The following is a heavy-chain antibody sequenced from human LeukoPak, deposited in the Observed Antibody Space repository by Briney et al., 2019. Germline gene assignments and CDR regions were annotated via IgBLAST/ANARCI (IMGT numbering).Heavy chain of an antibody. J-gene: IGHJ4*02. V-gene: IGHV3-23*01. CDR2: ISGSGGTT. Sequence: GGSLRLSCTASGFTFSSYGMNWVRQAPGKGLEWVSVISGSGGTTYYADSVKGRLTISRDNSKNTLYLQMNSLRAEDTAVYYCAKDVYSSTGLFDYWGQGTLVTVSS. CDR1: GFTFSSYG. D-gene: IGHD6-13*01. CDR3: AKDVYSSTGLFDY.